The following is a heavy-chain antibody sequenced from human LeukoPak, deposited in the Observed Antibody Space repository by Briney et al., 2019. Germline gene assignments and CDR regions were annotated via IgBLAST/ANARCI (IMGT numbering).Heavy chain of an antibody. Sequence: ASVKVSCKASGYTFTGYYMHWVRQAPGQGLEWMGRVNPNSGGTNYAQKFQGRVTMTRDTSISTAYMELSRLRSDDTAVYYCARDGSQVVAANWFDPWGQGTLVTVSS. D-gene: IGHD2-15*01. V-gene: IGHV1-2*06. CDR3: ARDGSQVVAANWFDP. J-gene: IGHJ5*02. CDR1: GYTFTGYY. CDR2: VNPNSGGT.